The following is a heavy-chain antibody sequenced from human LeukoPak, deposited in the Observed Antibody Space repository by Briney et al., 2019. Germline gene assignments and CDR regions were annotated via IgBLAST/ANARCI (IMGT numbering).Heavy chain of an antibody. D-gene: IGHD4-17*01. V-gene: IGHV4-59*12. J-gene: IGHJ6*03. Sequence: SETLSLTCTVSGDSISGYYWNWIRQPPGKGLEWIGFIYNSGTTNYNPSLKSRVTISVDTSKNQFSLKLSSVTAADTAVYYCARVSYGDSHYYYYYMDVWGKGTTVTVSS. CDR1: GDSISGYY. CDR2: IYNSGTT. CDR3: ARVSYGDSHYYYYYMDV.